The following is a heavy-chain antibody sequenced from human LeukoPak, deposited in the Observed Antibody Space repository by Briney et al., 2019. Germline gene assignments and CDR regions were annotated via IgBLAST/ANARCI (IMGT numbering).Heavy chain of an antibody. Sequence: GGSLRLSCAASGFTFSSYAMSWVRQAPGKGLEGVSAISGSGGSTYYADSVKGRFTISRDNSKNTLYLQMNSLRAEDTAVYYCAKDGRGSPGSDAFDIWGRGTMVTVSS. CDR1: GFTFSSYA. J-gene: IGHJ3*02. CDR3: AKDGRGSPGSDAFDI. CDR2: ISGSGGST. V-gene: IGHV3-23*01. D-gene: IGHD1-26*01.